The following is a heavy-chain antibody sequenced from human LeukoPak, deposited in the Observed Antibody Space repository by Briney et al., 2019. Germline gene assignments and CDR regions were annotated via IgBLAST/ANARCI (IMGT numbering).Heavy chain of an antibody. V-gene: IGHV1-46*03. CDR3: ARGYSSGWSPGPKYFDY. J-gene: IGHJ4*02. CDR1: GYTFTSYY. CDR2: INPSGGST. Sequence: ASVKVSCKASGYTFTSYYMHWVRQAPGQGLEWMGIINPSGGSTSYAQKFQGRVAMTRDTSTSTVYMELSSLRSEDTAVYYCARGYSSGWSPGPKYFDYWGQGTLVTVSS. D-gene: IGHD6-19*01.